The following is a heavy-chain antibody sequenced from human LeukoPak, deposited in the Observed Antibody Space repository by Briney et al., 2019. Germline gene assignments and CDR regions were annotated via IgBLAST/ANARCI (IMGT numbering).Heavy chain of an antibody. J-gene: IGHJ6*02. CDR3: ARATVPSATDYYGMDV. CDR2: IYYSGST. V-gene: IGHV4-59*01. Sequence: SESLSLTCTVSGGSISSYYWSWIRQPPGKGLGWIGYIYYSGSTNYNPSLKSRVTISVDTSKIQFSLKLSSVTAADTAVYYCARATVPSATDYYGMDVWGQGTTVTVSS. D-gene: IGHD2-2*01. CDR1: GGSISSYY.